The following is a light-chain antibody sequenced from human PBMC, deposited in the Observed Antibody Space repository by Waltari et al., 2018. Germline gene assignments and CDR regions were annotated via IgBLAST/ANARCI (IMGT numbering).Light chain of an antibody. Sequence: QSALTQPASVSGSPGQSITLSCPGTSRDVGGSAYVSWYQQHPGKAPRLMIFEVSDRPSGVSNRFSGSKSDNTASLTISGLQAEDEADYYCSSYTTRSGLVFGTGTKVTVL. V-gene: IGLV2-14*03. CDR3: SSYTTRSGLV. CDR2: EVS. J-gene: IGLJ1*01. CDR1: SRDVGGSAY.